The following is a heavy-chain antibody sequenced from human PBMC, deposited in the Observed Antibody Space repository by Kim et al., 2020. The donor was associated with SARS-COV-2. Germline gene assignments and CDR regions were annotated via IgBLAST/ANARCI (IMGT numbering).Heavy chain of an antibody. Sequence: SLKSRVTISVDTSKNQFSLKLSSVTAADTAVYYCARNREYQLLEGVYFDYWGQGTLVTVSS. D-gene: IGHD2-2*01. J-gene: IGHJ4*02. CDR3: ARNREYQLLEGVYFDY. V-gene: IGHV4-39*07.